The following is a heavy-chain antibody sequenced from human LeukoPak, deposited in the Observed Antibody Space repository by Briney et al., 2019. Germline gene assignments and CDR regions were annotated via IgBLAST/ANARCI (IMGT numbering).Heavy chain of an antibody. CDR1: GFTFSSYG. Sequence: HPGRSLRLSCAASGFTFSSYGMHWVRQAPGKGLEWVAVISYDGTDKHYADSVKGRFTISRDNSKITLYLQMNSLRAEDTAVYYCAKDRSGDYAFDAFDIWGQGTMVTVSS. CDR2: ISYDGTDK. CDR3: AKDRSGDYAFDAFDI. D-gene: IGHD4-17*01. J-gene: IGHJ3*02. V-gene: IGHV3-30*18.